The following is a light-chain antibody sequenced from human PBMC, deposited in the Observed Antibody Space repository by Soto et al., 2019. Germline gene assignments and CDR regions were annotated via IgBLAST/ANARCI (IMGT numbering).Light chain of an antibody. CDR3: QQYCSSPWT. Sequence: EIVLTQSPGTLSLSPGERATLSCRASQSVSSSYLAWYQQKPDPAPRPLIYGASSMAIGIPDRFSGSGSATDFTLTISRLEPDDVAVYYCQQYCSSPWTFGQGTKVEIK. CDR1: QSVSSSY. CDR2: GAS. J-gene: IGKJ1*01. V-gene: IGKV3-20*01.